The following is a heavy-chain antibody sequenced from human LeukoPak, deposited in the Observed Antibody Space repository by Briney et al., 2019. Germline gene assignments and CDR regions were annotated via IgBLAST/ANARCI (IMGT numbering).Heavy chain of an antibody. J-gene: IGHJ4*02. D-gene: IGHD3-9*01. CDR3: ARDYDILTGYGGIDY. Sequence: SETLSLTCTVSGGSISSYYWSWIRQPPGKGLEWIGYIYYSGSTNYNPSLKSRVTISVDTSKNQFSLKLSSVTAADTAVYYCARDYDILTGYGGIDYWGQGTLVTVSS. CDR1: GGSISSYY. CDR2: IYYSGST. V-gene: IGHV4-59*12.